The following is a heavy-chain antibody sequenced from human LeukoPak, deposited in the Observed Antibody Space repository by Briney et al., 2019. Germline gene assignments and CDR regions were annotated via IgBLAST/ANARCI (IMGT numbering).Heavy chain of an antibody. D-gene: IGHD1-26*01. Sequence: SETLSLTCTVSGGSIGSSSYYWGWIRQPPGKGLEWIGSIYYSGSTYYNPSLKSRVTISVDTSKNQFSLKLSSVTAADTAVYYCARVGATIDYWGQGTLVTVSS. CDR3: ARVGATIDY. V-gene: IGHV4-39*07. CDR1: GGSIGSSSYY. CDR2: IYYSGST. J-gene: IGHJ4*02.